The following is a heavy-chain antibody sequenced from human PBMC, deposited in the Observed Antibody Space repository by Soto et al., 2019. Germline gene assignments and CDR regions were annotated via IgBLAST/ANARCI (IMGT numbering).Heavy chain of an antibody. CDR3: ARQIYDSDTGPNFQYYFDS. D-gene: IGHD3-22*01. CDR2: IDPSDSQT. Sequence: GESLKISCKGSGYSFAGYWITWVRQKPGKGLEWMGRIDPSDSQTYYSPSFRGHVTISVTKSITTVFLQRSSLRASDTAMYYCARQIYDSDTGPNFQYYFDSWGQGTPVTVSS. V-gene: IGHV5-10-1*01. CDR1: GYSFAGYW. J-gene: IGHJ4*02.